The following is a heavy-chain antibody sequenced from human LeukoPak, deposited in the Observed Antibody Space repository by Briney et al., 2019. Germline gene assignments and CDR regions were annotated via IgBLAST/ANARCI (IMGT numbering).Heavy chain of an antibody. CDR2: INPDSRGT. CDR1: GYSFIGSY. D-gene: IGHD1-20*01. Sequence: GASVKVSCKSSGYSFIGSYMHWVRQARGQGREGMGWINPDSRGTFLAERFQGRVTMTGDTSISTAYMELSSLKSDDTAVYFCARGISGTTHSFDFWGQGTLVTVSS. V-gene: IGHV1-2*02. J-gene: IGHJ4*02. CDR3: ARGISGTTHSFDF.